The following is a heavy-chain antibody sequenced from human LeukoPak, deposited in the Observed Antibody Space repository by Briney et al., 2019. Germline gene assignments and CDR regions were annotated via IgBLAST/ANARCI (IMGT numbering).Heavy chain of an antibody. CDR1: GGSIGRYY. CDR3: ARRGFHFRPGYSSGWYNY. CDR2: IWYSGST. V-gene: IGHV4-59*08. J-gene: IGHJ4*02. D-gene: IGHD6-19*01. Sequence: ASEALSLTCSVSGGSIGRYYWSWIRQPPGKGLEGIGHIWYSGSTNYNSSLNSPVTLSVDTTKNQFSLKLSSVTAADTAVYYCARRGFHFRPGYSSGWYNYWGQGTLVTVSS.